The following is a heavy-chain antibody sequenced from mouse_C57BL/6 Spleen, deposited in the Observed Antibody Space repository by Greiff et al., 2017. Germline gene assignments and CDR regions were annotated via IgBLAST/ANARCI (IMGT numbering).Heavy chain of an antibody. CDR2: IYPGGGYT. D-gene: IGHD2-3*01. Sequence: VHLVESGAELVRPGTSVKMSCKASGYTFTNYWIGWAKQRPGHGLEWIGDIYPGGGYTNYNEKFKGKATLTADKSSSTAYMQFSSLTSEDSAIYYCARSDGYYYAMDYWGQGTSVTVSS. J-gene: IGHJ4*01. CDR1: GYTFTNYW. V-gene: IGHV1-63*01. CDR3: ARSDGYYYAMDY.